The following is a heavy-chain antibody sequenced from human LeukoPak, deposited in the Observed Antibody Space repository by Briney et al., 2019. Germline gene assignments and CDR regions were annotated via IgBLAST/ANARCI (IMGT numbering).Heavy chain of an antibody. V-gene: IGHV4-39*01. J-gene: IGHJ3*02. Sequence: SETLSLTCTVSGGSISSSSYYWGWIRQPPGKGLEWIGSIYYSGSTYYNPSLKSRVTISVDTPKNQFSLKLSPVTAADTAVYYCARRAGSGSTKVFDIWGQGTMVTVSS. CDR3: ARRAGSGSTKVFDI. CDR1: GGSISSSSYY. D-gene: IGHD3-10*01. CDR2: IYYSGST.